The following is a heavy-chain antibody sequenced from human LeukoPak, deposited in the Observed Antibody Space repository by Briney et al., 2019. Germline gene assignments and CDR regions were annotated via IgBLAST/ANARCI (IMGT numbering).Heavy chain of an antibody. Sequence: GGSLRLSCTASGFTFGDYAMSWVRQAPGKGLEWVSYISSSSSTIYYADSVKGRFTISRDNAKNSLYLQMNSLRAEDTAVYYCARETRTSFGYSSGCYDYWGQGTLVTVSS. CDR3: ARETRTSFGYSSGCYDY. V-gene: IGHV3-48*01. CDR2: ISSSSSTI. J-gene: IGHJ4*02. CDR1: GFTFGDYA. D-gene: IGHD6-19*01.